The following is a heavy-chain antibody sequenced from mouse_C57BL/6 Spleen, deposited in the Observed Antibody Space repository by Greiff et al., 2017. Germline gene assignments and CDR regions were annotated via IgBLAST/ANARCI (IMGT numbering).Heavy chain of an antibody. Sequence: QVQLQQPGAELVKPGASVKMSCKASGYTFTSYWITWVKQRPGQGLEWIGDLYPGSGSTNYNEKFKSKATLFVATSSSTAYMQLSSLTSEDSAVYYCARDGNYGLAYWGQGTLVTVSA. J-gene: IGHJ3*01. V-gene: IGHV1-55*01. CDR1: GYTFTSYW. D-gene: IGHD2-1*01. CDR3: ARDGNYGLAY. CDR2: LYPGSGST.